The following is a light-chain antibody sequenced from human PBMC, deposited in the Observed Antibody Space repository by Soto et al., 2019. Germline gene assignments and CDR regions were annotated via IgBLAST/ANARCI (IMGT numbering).Light chain of an antibody. CDR1: SSDVGGYNY. CDR2: DNN. V-gene: IGLV1-51*01. CDR3: GTWDSTLSAL. Sequence: QSALTQPPSASGSPGQSVTISCTGTSSDVGGYNYVSWYQQHPGKAPKLLIYDNNKRPSGIPDRFSGSKSGTSATLGITGLQTGDEADYYCGTWDSTLSALFGGGTKLTVL. J-gene: IGLJ2*01.